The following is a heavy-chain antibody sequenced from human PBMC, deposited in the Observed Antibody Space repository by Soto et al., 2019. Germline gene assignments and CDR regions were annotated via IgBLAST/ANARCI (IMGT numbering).Heavy chain of an antibody. Sequence: ASVKVSCKVSGYTLTELSMHWVRQAPGKGLEWMGGFDPEDGETIYAQKFQGRVTMTEDTSTDTAYMELSSLRSEDTAVYYCATVPGGVRGNNWFDPWRQGTLVTVSS. D-gene: IGHD3-10*01. V-gene: IGHV1-24*01. CDR2: FDPEDGET. J-gene: IGHJ5*02. CDR1: GYTLTELS. CDR3: ATVPGGVRGNNWFDP.